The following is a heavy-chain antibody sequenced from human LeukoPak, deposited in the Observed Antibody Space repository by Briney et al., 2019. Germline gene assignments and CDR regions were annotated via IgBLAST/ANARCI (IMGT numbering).Heavy chain of an antibody. J-gene: IGHJ3*01. V-gene: IGHV3-23*01. CDR3: ARCTASCYANAFDV. CDR2: INGGGDAT. CDR1: GFTYTSYA. Sequence: GGSLRLSCAASGFTYTSYAMSWVRQAPGKGLEWVSAINGGGDATEYTDSVKGRFTISRDNSKNTLYLQMNSLRPEDTAGYYCARCTASCYANAFDVWGQGTLLTVSS. D-gene: IGHD2-2*01.